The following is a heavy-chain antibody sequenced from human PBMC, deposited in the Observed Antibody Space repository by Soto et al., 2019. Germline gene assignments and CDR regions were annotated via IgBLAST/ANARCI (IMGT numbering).Heavy chain of an antibody. D-gene: IGHD2-2*01. J-gene: IGHJ6*02. CDR1: GGSISSGGYY. Sequence: SETLSLTCTVSGGSISSGGYYWSWIRQHPGKGLEWIGYIYYSGSTYYNPSLKSRVTIPVDTSKNQFSLKLSSVTAADTAVYYCARDWGGYCSSTSCPVNAYGMDVWGQVTTVIVS. V-gene: IGHV4-31*03. CDR3: ARDWGGYCSSTSCPVNAYGMDV. CDR2: IYYSGST.